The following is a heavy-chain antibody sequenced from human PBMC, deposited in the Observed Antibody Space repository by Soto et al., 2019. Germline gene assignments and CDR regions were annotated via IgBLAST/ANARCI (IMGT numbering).Heavy chain of an antibody. V-gene: IGHV1-3*04. D-gene: IGHD6-19*01. CDR1: GYFVTTFA. CDR3: ARDHDVAVAGTDWFDP. Sequence: ASVKVCCKASGYFVTTFAIHWVCQAPGQRLEWMGWINIDTGNTKYSRNLQGRVTITRDTSANTAYMELSSLRSEDTAVYYCARDHDVAVAGTDWFDPWGQGPLVTVSS. J-gene: IGHJ5*02. CDR2: INIDTGNT.